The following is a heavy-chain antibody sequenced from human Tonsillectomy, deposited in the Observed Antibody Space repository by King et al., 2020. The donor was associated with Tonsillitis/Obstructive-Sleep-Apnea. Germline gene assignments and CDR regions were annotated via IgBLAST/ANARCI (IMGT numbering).Heavy chain of an antibody. J-gene: IGHJ6*02. CDR3: AREGVEYSSGLDV. CDR2: IDHSGST. V-gene: IGHV4-34*01. Sequence: HVQLQQWGAGLLKPSETLSLTCAVYAGSFSGYYWSWLRQPPGKGLEWIGEIDHSGSTNYNPSLKSRVTVSVDTSKSQFSLKLTSVTAADTAVYSCAREGVEYSSGLDVWGQGTTVTVSS. D-gene: IGHD2/OR15-2a*01. CDR1: AGSFSGYY.